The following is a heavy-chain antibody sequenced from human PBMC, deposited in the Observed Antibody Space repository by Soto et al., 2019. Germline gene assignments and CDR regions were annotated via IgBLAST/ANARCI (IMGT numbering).Heavy chain of an antibody. CDR2: IDWDDDK. Sequence: SGPTLVNPTQTLTLTCTFSGFSLSTSGMCVSWVRQPPGKALEWLARIDWDDDKYYSTSLKTRLTISKDTSKNQVVLTMTNMDPVDTATYYCARSTYYYDSSGYGFYYFDYWGQGTLVTVSS. CDR3: ARSTYYYDSSGYGFYYFDY. J-gene: IGHJ4*02. V-gene: IGHV2-70*11. CDR1: GFSLSTSGMC. D-gene: IGHD3-22*01.